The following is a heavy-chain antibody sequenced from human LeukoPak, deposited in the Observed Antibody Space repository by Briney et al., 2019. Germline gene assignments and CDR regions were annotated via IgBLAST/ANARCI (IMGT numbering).Heavy chain of an antibody. CDR3: ASSLYGMDV. CDR2: ISYDGSNK. V-gene: IGHV3-30*04. D-gene: IGHD2-15*01. J-gene: IGHJ6*02. CDR1: GFTFSSYA. Sequence: GSLRLSCAASGFTFSSYAMHWVRQAPGKGLEWVAVISYDGSNKYHADSVKGRFTISRDNSKNMLYLQMNSLRAEDTAVYYCASSLYGMDVWGQGTTVTVSS.